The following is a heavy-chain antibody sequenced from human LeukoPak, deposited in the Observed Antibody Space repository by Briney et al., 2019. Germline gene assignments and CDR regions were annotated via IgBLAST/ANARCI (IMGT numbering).Heavy chain of an antibody. D-gene: IGHD1-26*01. CDR2: IYYSGST. CDR1: GGSISSYY. J-gene: IGHJ2*01. Sequence: SETLPLTCTVSGGSISSYYWSWIRQPPGKGLEWIGYIYYSGSTNYNPSLKSRVTISVDTSKNQFSLKLSSVTAADTAVYYCARDRVGATTRSYWYFDLWGRGTLVTVSS. CDR3: ARDRVGATTRSYWYFDL. V-gene: IGHV4-59*01.